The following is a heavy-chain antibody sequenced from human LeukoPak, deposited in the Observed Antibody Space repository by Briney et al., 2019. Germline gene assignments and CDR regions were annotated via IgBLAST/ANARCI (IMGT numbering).Heavy chain of an antibody. V-gene: IGHV4-4*07. CDR2: IYVGGST. Sequence: SETLSLTCIVSGGSISSYYWNWIRQSAGKGLEWIGRIYVGGSTSYNPSLKSRVTMSVDTSKIQFSLNLTSVTAADTAMYYCARGPRMVAMNGYAFDIWGPGTTVIVSS. CDR1: GGSISSYY. J-gene: IGHJ3*02. D-gene: IGHD2-2*01. CDR3: ARGPRMVAMNGYAFDI.